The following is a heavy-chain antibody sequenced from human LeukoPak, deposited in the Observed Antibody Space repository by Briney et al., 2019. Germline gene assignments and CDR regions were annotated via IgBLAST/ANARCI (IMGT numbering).Heavy chain of an antibody. CDR2: INPNSGGT. CDR1: GYTFTGYL. D-gene: IGHD2-15*01. J-gene: IGHJ5*02. V-gene: IGHV1-2*02. CDR3: ARDLIVVAATRFGWFDP. Sequence: ASVRVSCKASGYTFTGYLMHWVRQAPGQGLEWLGWINPNSGGTNYAQKFQGRVTMTRDTSISTAYMELSSLRSDDTAVYYCARDLIVVAATRFGWFDPWGQGSLVTVSS.